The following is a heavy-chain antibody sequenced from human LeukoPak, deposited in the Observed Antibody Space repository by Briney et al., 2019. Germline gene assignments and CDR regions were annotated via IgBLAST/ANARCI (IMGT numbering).Heavy chain of an antibody. CDR2: IYYSGLT. V-gene: IGHV4-39*01. Sequence: SETLSLTCTVSGGSISSSTYYWGWIRQPPGKGLEWIGSIYYSGLTYYNPSLESRVTISVDTSKNQFSLKLSPVTAADTAIYYCAKHYMGSSYNRGLDYWGQGTLVTVSS. CDR3: AKHYMGSSYNRGLDY. J-gene: IGHJ4*02. CDR1: GGSISSSTYY. D-gene: IGHD3-10*01.